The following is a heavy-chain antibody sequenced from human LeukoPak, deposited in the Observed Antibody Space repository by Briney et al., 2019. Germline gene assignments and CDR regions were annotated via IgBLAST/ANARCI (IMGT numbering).Heavy chain of an antibody. J-gene: IGHJ6*02. CDR3: ARDHCTSNSCYEDFYYGMDV. CDR2: ISAYNGNT. D-gene: IGHD2-2*01. V-gene: IGHV1-18*01. CDR1: GYTFTSYG. Sequence: ASVKVSCKASGYTFTSYGISWVRQAPGQGLEWMGWISAYNGNTNYAQKLQGRVTMTTDTSTSTAYMELRSLRSDDTAVYYCARDHCTSNSCYEDFYYGMDVWGQGTTVTVSS.